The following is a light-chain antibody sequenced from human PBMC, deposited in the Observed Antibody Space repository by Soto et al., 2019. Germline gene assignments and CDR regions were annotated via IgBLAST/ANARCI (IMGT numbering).Light chain of an antibody. Sequence: EIVLTQSPGTLSLSPGERATLSCRASQSVSSSYLAWYQQKPGQAPRLLIYGASSRATGNPDRFSGSGSGTDFTLTISILEPEDFAVYYCQQYGCSPGTFGQGIKVEIK. J-gene: IGKJ1*01. CDR1: QSVSSSY. CDR3: QQYGCSPGT. CDR2: GAS. V-gene: IGKV3-20*01.